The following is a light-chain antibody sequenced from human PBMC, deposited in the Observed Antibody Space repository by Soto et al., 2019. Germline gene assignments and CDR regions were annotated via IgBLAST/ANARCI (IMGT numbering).Light chain of an antibody. V-gene: IGKV3-20*01. CDR2: GVF. CDR3: QHYDGSPRT. J-gene: IGKJ2*01. Sequence: ETVLTQSPGTVSLSPGERATLSCRTSQSVKSNYLAWYQQKPGQAPRLLIYGVFNRATGIPDRFSGSGSGTDFTLTISGLEPEDSAVYYCQHYDGSPRTFGQGTKLGIK. CDR1: QSVKSNY.